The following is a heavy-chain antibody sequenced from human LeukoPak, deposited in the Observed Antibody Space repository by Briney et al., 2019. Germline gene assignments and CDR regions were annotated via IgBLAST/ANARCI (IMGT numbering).Heavy chain of an antibody. Sequence: ASVKVSCKASGYTFTGYYMHWVRQAPGQGLEWMGWINTNTGNPTYAQGFTGRFVFSLDTSVSTAYLQISSLKAEDTAVYYCAREGYDFWSGYRIGGPNWFDPWGQGTLVTVSS. D-gene: IGHD3-3*01. CDR1: GYTFTGYY. CDR3: AREGYDFWSGYRIGGPNWFDP. J-gene: IGHJ5*02. V-gene: IGHV7-4-1*02. CDR2: INTNTGNP.